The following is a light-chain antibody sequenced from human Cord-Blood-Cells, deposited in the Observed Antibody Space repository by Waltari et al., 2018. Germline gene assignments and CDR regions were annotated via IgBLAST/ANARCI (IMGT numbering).Light chain of an antibody. CDR1: NWGRHL. V-gene: IGLV3-1*01. J-gene: IGLJ2*01. CDR3: QAWDSSTVV. CDR2: QAS. Sequence: SYELTQPPPLSVSPGQTASNTGHGDNWGRHLVCWYTQKPGQSPVLGIYQASKRPTGIPELFSGSNSGNTATLTISGTQAMDEADYYCQAWDSSTVVFGGGTKLTVL.